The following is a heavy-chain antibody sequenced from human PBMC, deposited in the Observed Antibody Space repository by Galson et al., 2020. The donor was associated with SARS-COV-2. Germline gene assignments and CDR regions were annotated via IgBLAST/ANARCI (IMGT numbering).Heavy chain of an antibody. V-gene: IGHV3-15*07. CDR3: AAQDSIRWEGRFYFYYGMDV. J-gene: IGHJ6*02. CDR1: GFTFSNAW. D-gene: IGHD1-26*01. CDR2: VKSETDGGRI. Sequence: GESLKISCAASGFTFSNAWMNWVRRAPGKGLEWVGRVKSETDGGRIDYATPVNGRFTIARDDSRNILYLQMNSLKIEDTAVYYCAAQDSIRWEGRFYFYYGMDVWGQGTTVTVSS.